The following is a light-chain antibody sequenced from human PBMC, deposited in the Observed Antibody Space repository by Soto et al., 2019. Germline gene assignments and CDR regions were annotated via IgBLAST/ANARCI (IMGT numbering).Light chain of an antibody. CDR1: QSVSSRY. V-gene: IGKV3-20*01. Sequence: EIVLTQSPGTLSLSPGERATLSCRASQSVSSRYLAWYQQKPGQAPRLLISGAFTRATGIPDRFSGSGSGTDFPLTISRLEPEDFAIYYCQQYGPSPQQYCTSPRLTFGGGTKVEIK. CDR3: QQYGPSPQQYCTSPRLT. J-gene: IGKJ4*01. CDR2: GAF.